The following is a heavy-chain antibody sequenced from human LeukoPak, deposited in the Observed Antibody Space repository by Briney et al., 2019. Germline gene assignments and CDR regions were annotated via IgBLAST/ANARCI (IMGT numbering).Heavy chain of an antibody. J-gene: IGHJ6*03. V-gene: IGHV3-23*01. CDR1: GFTFTTYS. Sequence: SGGSLTLSCAASGFTFTTYSMNWVRQAPGRGLEWVSSISSSGGYTYYADSVKGRFTISRDNSKNTLYLQMNSLRAEDTAVYYCAKVGGYDYDYYYYMDVWGKGTTVTISS. D-gene: IGHD5-12*01. CDR2: ISSSGGYT. CDR3: AKVGGYDYDYYYYMDV.